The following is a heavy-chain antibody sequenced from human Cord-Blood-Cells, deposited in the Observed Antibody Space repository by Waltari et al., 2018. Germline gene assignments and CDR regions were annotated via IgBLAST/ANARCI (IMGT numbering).Heavy chain of an antibody. CDR1: GFTFSSYR. CDR2: ISSSSSYI. V-gene: IGHV3-21*01. J-gene: IGHJ3*02. Sequence: EVQLVESGGGLVKPGGSLRLSCAASGFTFSSYRMNWVRQAPGKGLEWVSSISSSSSYIYYADSVKGRFTISRDNAKNSLYLQMNSLRAEDTAVYYCARVLVVYAFDAFDIWGQGTMVTVSS. CDR3: ARVLVVYAFDAFDI. D-gene: IGHD2-8*02.